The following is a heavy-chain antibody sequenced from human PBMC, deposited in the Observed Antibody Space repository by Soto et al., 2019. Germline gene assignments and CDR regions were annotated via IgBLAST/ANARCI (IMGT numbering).Heavy chain of an antibody. CDR2: IYWDDDK. D-gene: IGHD4-17*01. CDR1: GFSLSTSGVG. V-gene: IGHV2-5*02. CDR3: AHTPTVTGGFDY. J-gene: IGHJ4*02. Sequence: QITLKESGPTLVKPTQTLTLTCTFSGFSLSTSGVGVGWIRQPPGKALEWLALIYWDDDKRNSPSLKSMLIITKDTSKNQVVLTMTNMDPVDTATYYCAHTPTVTGGFDYWGQGTLVTVSS.